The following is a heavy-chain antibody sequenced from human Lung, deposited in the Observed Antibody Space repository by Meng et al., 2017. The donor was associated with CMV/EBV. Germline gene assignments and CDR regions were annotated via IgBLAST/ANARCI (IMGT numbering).Heavy chain of an antibody. J-gene: IGHJ4*02. D-gene: IGHD6-19*01. CDR3: ARLAGGSGAEG. CDR1: GFTFSSYW. Sequence: GESLKISCAASGFTFSSYWMHWVRQAPGKGLEWVAVISYDGSNKYYADSVKGRFTISRDNSKNTLYLQMNSLRAEDTAAYYCARLAGGSGAEGWGQGTLVTVSS. CDR2: ISYDGSNK. V-gene: IGHV3-30-3*01.